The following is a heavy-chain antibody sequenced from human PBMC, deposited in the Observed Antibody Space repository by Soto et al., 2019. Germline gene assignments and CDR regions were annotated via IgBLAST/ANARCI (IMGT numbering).Heavy chain of an antibody. CDR1: GGSISSYY. Sequence: SETLSLTCTVSGGSISSYYWSWIRQPPGKGLEWIGYIYYSGSTNYNPSLKSRVTISVDTSKNQFSLKLSSVTAADTAVYYCARYPHEGIAAAGTHDAFDIWGQGTMVTVSS. J-gene: IGHJ3*02. V-gene: IGHV4-59*01. CDR3: ARYPHEGIAAAGTHDAFDI. CDR2: IYYSGST. D-gene: IGHD6-13*01.